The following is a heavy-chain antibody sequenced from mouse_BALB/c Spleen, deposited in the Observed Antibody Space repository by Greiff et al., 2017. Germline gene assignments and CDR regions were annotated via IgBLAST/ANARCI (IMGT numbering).Heavy chain of an antibody. Sequence: DVKLVESGGGLVKPGGSLKLSCAASGFTFSSYAMSWVRQSPEKRLEWVAEISSGGSYTYYPDTVTGRFTISRDNAKNTLYLEMSSLRSEDTAMYYCASYDGYFSWFAYWGQGTLVTVSA. CDR2: ISSGGSYT. CDR1: GFTFSSYA. CDR3: ASYDGYFSWFAY. J-gene: IGHJ3*01. D-gene: IGHD2-3*01. V-gene: IGHV5-9-4*01.